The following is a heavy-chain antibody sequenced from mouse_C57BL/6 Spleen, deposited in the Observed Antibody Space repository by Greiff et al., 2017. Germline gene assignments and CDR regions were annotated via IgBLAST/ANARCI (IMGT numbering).Heavy chain of an antibody. Sequence: EVMLVESGGGLVKPGGSLKLSCAASGFTFSDYGMHWVRQAPEKGLEWVAYISSGGSTIYYADTVKGRFTISRDNAKNTLFLQMTSLRSEDTAMYYCARSDLKLGPFDYWGQGTTLTVSS. CDR3: ARSDLKLGPFDY. CDR2: ISSGGSTI. CDR1: GFTFSDYG. D-gene: IGHD4-1*01. J-gene: IGHJ2*01. V-gene: IGHV5-17*01.